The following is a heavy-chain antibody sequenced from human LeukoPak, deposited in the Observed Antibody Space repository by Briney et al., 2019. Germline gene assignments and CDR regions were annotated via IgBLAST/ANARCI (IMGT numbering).Heavy chain of an antibody. Sequence: GGSLRLSCAVSGFTLSNAWMSWVRQAPGKGLEWVGRIKSKTDGDTTDYAAPVKGRFTISRDESKDTLYLQVSSLKAEDTAVYYCTRDKLELRQFDYWGQGTLVTVSS. J-gene: IGHJ4*02. CDR3: TRDKLELRQFDY. CDR1: GFTLSNAW. D-gene: IGHD1-7*01. CDR2: IKSKTDGDTT. V-gene: IGHV3-15*01.